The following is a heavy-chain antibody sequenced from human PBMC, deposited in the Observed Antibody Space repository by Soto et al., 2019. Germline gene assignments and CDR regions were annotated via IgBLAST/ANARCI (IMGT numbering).Heavy chain of an antibody. CDR1: GGSISSSSYY. CDR2: IYYSGST. D-gene: IGHD2-2*01. V-gene: IGHV4-39*01. J-gene: IGHJ4*02. CDR3: ASDCSSTSCYPGDRSLFDY. Sequence: SETLSLTCTVSGGSISSSSYYWGWIRQPPGKGLEWIGSIYYSGSTYYNPSLKSRVTISVDTSKNQFSLKLSSVTAADTAVYYCASDCSSTSCYPGDRSLFDYWGQGTLVTVSS.